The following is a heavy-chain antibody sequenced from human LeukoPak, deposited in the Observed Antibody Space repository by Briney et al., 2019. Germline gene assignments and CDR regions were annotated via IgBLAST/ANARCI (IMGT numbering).Heavy chain of an antibody. D-gene: IGHD3-16*01. CDR3: ARDKQHSYGRYFDH. CDR2: MQSTGNS. CDR1: GDSISTCH. J-gene: IGHJ4*02. V-gene: IGHV4-59*01. Sequence: SETLSLTCTVSGDSISTCHWNWIRKPPGKGLEWIGYMQSTGNSKYNPSLRSRVTMFIDTSKSQVALILSSVTAADTAVYYCARDKQHSYGRYFDHWGQGALVTVSS.